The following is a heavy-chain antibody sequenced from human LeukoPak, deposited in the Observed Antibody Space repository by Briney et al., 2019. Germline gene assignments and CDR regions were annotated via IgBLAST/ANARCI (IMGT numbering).Heavy chain of an antibody. J-gene: IGHJ3*02. D-gene: IGHD2-8*01. V-gene: IGHV4-34*01. CDR2: INHGGST. CDR1: GGSLSAFY. Sequence: SETLSLTCAVYGGSLSAFYWAWIRQPPGKGLEWIGEINHGGSTNDNPSLRRRVTISIDTSKNQFSLKLSSVTAADTAVYYCARRDAPIRRINGGRRSIPWAFDIWGQGTMVTVSS. CDR3: ARRDAPIRRINGGRRSIPWAFDI.